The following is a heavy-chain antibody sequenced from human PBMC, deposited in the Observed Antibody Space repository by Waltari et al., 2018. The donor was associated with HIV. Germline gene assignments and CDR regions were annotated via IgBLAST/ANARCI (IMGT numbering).Heavy chain of an antibody. CDR1: VDYISIYY. D-gene: IGHD6-13*01. CDR3: ARAAAGRVLDY. V-gene: IGHV4-59*01. Sequence: QVQLQESGPGLVKPSETLSLTCTVSVDYISIYYWTWIRQPPGKGLEWIGYTFPLGNTHYNPFLKSRVAISVDTSQSQFSLKLGSVTAADTAVYYFARAAAGRVLDYWGQGILVTVSS. J-gene: IGHJ4*02. CDR2: TFPLGNT.